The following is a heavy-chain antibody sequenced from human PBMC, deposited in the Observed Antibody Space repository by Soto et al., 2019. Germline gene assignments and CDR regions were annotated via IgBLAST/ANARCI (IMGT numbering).Heavy chain of an antibody. Sequence: ASVKVSFKACGYTFTSYDINWLRQATGQGLEWMGWMNPNSGNTGYAQKFQGRVTMTRNTSISTAYMELSSLRSEDTAVYYCARGDYYGSGSYSYGMDVWGQGTTVTVSS. V-gene: IGHV1-8*01. CDR2: MNPNSGNT. CDR1: GYTFTSYD. D-gene: IGHD3-10*01. J-gene: IGHJ6*02. CDR3: ARGDYYGSGSYSYGMDV.